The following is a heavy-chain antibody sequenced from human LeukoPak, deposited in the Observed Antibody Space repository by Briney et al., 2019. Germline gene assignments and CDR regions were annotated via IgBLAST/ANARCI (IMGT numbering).Heavy chain of an antibody. D-gene: IGHD3-22*01. J-gene: IGHJ4*02. V-gene: IGHV3-13*01. CDR3: ARVGTSGYYRT. CDR2: IGTAGDT. Sequence: GGSLRLSCAASGFTFSSYDMHWVRQATGKGLEWVSAIGTAGDTYYPGSVKGRFTISRENAKNSLYLQMNSLRAGDTAVYCCARVGTSGYYRTWGQGTLVTVSS. CDR1: GFTFSSYD.